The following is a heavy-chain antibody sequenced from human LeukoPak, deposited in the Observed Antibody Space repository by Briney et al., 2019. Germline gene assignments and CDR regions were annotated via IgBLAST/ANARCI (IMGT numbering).Heavy chain of an antibody. V-gene: IGHV3-48*03. Sequence: PGGSLRLSCAASGFTFSSYEMNWVRQAPGKGLEFISYSSSSGSIIYYADSVKGRFTISRDNSKNTLYLQMNSLRAEDTAVYYCAKAFNQAVAGTLYNWFDPWGQGTLVTVSS. D-gene: IGHD6-19*01. CDR3: AKAFNQAVAGTLYNWFDP. J-gene: IGHJ5*02. CDR1: GFTFSSYE. CDR2: SSSSGSII.